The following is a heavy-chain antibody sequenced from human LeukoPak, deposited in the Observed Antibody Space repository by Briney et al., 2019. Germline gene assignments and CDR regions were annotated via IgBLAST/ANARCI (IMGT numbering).Heavy chain of an antibody. CDR2: IWNDGSNK. D-gene: IGHD2-15*01. CDR1: GFTFSIYG. J-gene: IGHJ4*02. CDR3: ARAVGPFDY. V-gene: IGHV3-33*01. Sequence: GRSLRLSCEASGFTFSIYGTHWVRQAPGKGLEWVAVIWNDGSNKYYADSVKGRFTISRDNSMNTLYLQMNSLRTEDMAVYYYARAVGPFDYWGQGTLVTVSS.